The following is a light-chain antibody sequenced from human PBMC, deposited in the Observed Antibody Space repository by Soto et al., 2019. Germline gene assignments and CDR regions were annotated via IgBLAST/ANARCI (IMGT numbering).Light chain of an antibody. V-gene: IGKV1-27*01. J-gene: IGKJ1*01. CDR1: QGINNY. Sequence: DLQMTQSPSSLSASVGDRVTITCRASQGINNYVAWYQQRPGQVPNLLIYGASTLQSGVPIRFSGSGSGTDFTLTISSLQPEDVAVYYCQRYNSAPRTFGQGTKVEIK. CDR3: QRYNSAPRT. CDR2: GAS.